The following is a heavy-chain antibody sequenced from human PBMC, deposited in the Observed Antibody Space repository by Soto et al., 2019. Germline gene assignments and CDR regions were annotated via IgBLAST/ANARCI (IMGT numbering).Heavy chain of an antibody. CDR2: IYYSGST. D-gene: IGHD3-10*01. V-gene: IGHV4-59*01. Sequence: SETLSLTGTVSGGSISSYYWSWIRQPPGKGLEWIGYIYYSGSTNYNPSLKSRVTISVDTSKNQFSLKLSSVTAADTAVYYCARGDPLLWFGEKVYYGMDVWGQGTTVTVSS. J-gene: IGHJ6*02. CDR3: ARGDPLLWFGEKVYYGMDV. CDR1: GGSISSYY.